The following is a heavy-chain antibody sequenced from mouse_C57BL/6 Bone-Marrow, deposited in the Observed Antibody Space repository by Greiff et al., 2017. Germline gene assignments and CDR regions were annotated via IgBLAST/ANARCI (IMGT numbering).Heavy chain of an antibody. D-gene: IGHD2-3*01. J-gene: IGHJ1*03. Sequence: EVQRVESGGDLVKPGGSLKLFCAASGFTFSSYGMSWVRQTPDKRLEWVATISSGGSYTYYPDSVKGRFTISRDNAKNTLYLQMSSLKSEDTAMYYCARPRWLLQYFDVWGTGTTVTVSS. CDR3: ARPRWLLQYFDV. V-gene: IGHV5-6*01. CDR2: ISSGGSYT. CDR1: GFTFSSYG.